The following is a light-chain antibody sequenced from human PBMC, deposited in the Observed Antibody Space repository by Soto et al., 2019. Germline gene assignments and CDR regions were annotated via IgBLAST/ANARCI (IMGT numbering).Light chain of an antibody. CDR1: SSDVGTYNY. Sequence: QSALTQPASVSGSPGQSITISCTGTSSDVGTYNYVSWYQQYPGQAPKLMIYEVSYRPSGVSDRFSASKSGNTASLTISGLQAGDEADYYCSSYRSSSTYVCGTGTKVTVL. CDR3: SSYRSSSTYV. J-gene: IGLJ1*01. CDR2: EVS. V-gene: IGLV2-14*01.